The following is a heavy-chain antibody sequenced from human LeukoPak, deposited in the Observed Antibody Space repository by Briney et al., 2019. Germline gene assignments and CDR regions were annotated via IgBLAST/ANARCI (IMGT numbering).Heavy chain of an antibody. V-gene: IGHV3-21*01. CDR2: ISSSSSYI. CDR3: AEIAVAGSLAFDI. D-gene: IGHD6-19*01. Sequence: GGSLRLSCAASGFTFSSYSVNWVRQAPGKGLEWVSSISSSSSYIYYADSVKGRFTISRDNAKNSLYLQMNSLRAEDTAVYYCAEIAVAGSLAFDIWGQGTMVTVSS. CDR1: GFTFSSYS. J-gene: IGHJ3*02.